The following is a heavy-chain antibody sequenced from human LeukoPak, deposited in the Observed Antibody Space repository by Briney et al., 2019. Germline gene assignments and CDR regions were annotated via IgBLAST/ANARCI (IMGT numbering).Heavy chain of an antibody. Sequence: ASVKVSCKASGYTFTGYYMHWVRQAPGQGLEWMGWINPNSGGTNYAQKFQGWVTMTRDTSISTAYMELSRLRSDDTAVYYCARGPASSSWYWEYYFDYWGQGTPVTVSS. J-gene: IGHJ4*02. CDR2: INPNSGGT. CDR3: ARGPASSSWYWEYYFDY. V-gene: IGHV1-2*04. CDR1: GYTFTGYY. D-gene: IGHD6-13*01.